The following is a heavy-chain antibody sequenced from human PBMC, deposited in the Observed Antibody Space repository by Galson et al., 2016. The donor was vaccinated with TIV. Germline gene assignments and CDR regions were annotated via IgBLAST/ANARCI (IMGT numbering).Heavy chain of an antibody. CDR1: GYTFTSNG. D-gene: IGHD1-7*01. V-gene: IGHV1-18*01. J-gene: IGHJ4*02. CDR2: ISAYNGDT. Sequence: QSGAEVKKPGASVKVSCKASGYTFTSNGISWVRQAPGQGLEWMGWISAYNGDTNHAQKFQGRVTMTTDTSTSTAYMELYSLTSDDTAVYYCARGLLGLSPANDYWGQGTLVIVSS. CDR3: ARGLLGLSPANDY.